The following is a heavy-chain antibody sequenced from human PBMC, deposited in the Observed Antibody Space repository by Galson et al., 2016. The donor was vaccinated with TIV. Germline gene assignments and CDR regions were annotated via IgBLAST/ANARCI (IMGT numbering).Heavy chain of an antibody. Sequence: PALVKPTQTLTLTCTFSGFSLSTTGVGVGWIRQPPGKALEWLALIYWDDDKRYSPSLKSRLTITKDASKNQVGLTMTNMDPVDTAPYYCAHRALTVFGLFIKTDNWFDPWGQGTLVTVSS. CDR2: IYWDDDK. CDR3: AHRALTVFGLFIKTDNWFDP. V-gene: IGHV2-5*02. D-gene: IGHD3-3*01. J-gene: IGHJ5*02. CDR1: GFSLSTTGVG.